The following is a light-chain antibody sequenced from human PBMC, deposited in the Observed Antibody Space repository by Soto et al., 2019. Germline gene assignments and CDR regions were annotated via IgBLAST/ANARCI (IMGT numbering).Light chain of an antibody. V-gene: IGLV2-23*02. CDR1: SSDVGSYDL. CDR2: EVT. Sequence: QSALTQPASVSGSPGPSITLSCTGTSSDVGSYDLVSWYQQHPGEGPKLLIYEVTERPSGVSIRFSGSKSDYTASLTISGLQAEDEADYYCSSYAGRGVGVFGGGTKLTVL. CDR3: SSYAGRGVGV. J-gene: IGLJ2*01.